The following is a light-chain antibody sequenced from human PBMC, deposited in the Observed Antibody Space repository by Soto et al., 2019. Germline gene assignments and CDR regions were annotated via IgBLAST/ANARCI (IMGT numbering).Light chain of an antibody. J-gene: IGKJ1*01. CDR2: KAS. CDR3: QHYNSYSWT. CDR1: DNIGPW. V-gene: IGKV1-5*03. Sequence: IGDRVAITCRASDNIGPWVAWYQQKPGKAPKLLIYKASTLETGAPSRFAGSGSGTGFTLTITRLQPDDFATYYCQHYNSYSWTFGQGTKVDIK.